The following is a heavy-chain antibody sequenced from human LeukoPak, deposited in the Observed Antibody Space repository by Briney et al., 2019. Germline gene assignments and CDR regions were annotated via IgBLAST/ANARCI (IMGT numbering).Heavy chain of an antibody. V-gene: IGHV1-69*04. Sequence: SVKVSCKASGGTFSSYAISWVRQAPGQGLEWKGRIIPILGIANYAQKFQGRVTITADKSTSTAYMELSSLRSEDTAVYYCARASSIRPLDYWGQGTLVTVSS. D-gene: IGHD6-13*01. J-gene: IGHJ4*02. CDR2: IIPILGIA. CDR3: ARASSIRPLDY. CDR1: GGTFSSYA.